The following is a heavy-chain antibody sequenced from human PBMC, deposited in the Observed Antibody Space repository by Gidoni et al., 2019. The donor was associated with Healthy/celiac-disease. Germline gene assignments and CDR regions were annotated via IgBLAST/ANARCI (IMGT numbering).Heavy chain of an antibody. CDR3: AKDLGSTSCCSMDV. D-gene: IGHD2-2*01. CDR1: GFTFSSYG. Sequence: QVQLVESGGGVVQPGRSLRLSCAASGFTFSSYGMHWVRRAPGKGLEWVAVISYDGSNKYYADSVKGRFTISRDNSKNTLYLQMNSLRAEDTAVYYCAKDLGSTSCCSMDVWGQGTTVTVSS. CDR2: ISYDGSNK. J-gene: IGHJ6*02. V-gene: IGHV3-30*18.